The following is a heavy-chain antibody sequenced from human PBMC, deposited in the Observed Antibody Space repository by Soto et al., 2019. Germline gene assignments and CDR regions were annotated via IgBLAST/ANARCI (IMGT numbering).Heavy chain of an antibody. Sequence: QVQLVQSGAEVKKPGASVKVSCKASGYTFTGYYMHWVRQAPGQGLEWMGWINPNSGGTNYAQKFQGWVTMNRDTSISTAYMELSRLRSDDTAVYYCARASTYYDFWSGYSYFDYWGQGTLVTVSS. CDR1: GYTFTGYY. CDR3: ARASTYYDFWSGYSYFDY. D-gene: IGHD3-3*01. CDR2: INPNSGGT. J-gene: IGHJ4*02. V-gene: IGHV1-2*04.